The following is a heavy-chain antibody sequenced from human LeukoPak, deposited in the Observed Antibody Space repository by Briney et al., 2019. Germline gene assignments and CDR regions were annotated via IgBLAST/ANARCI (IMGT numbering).Heavy chain of an antibody. CDR3: ARDFLYSSSSQ. D-gene: IGHD6-6*01. V-gene: IGHV4-31*03. CDR1: GGSISSGGYD. CDR2: IYYSGST. Sequence: IPSETLSLTCTVSGGSISSGGYDWSWIRQHPGKGLEWIGYIYYSGSTYYNPSLKSRVTISVDTSKNQFSLKLSSVTAADTAVYYCARDFLYSSSSQWGQGTLVTVSS. J-gene: IGHJ4*02.